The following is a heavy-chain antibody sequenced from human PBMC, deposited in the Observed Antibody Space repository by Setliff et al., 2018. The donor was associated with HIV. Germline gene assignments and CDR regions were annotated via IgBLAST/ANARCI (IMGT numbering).Heavy chain of an antibody. CDR1: GDSISGYY. V-gene: IGHV4-4*07. Sequence: PSETLSLTCTSSGDSISGYYWSWIRQPAGKGLEWIGRMHTSGNTNYNPSLKSRVTMSVDTSKNQFSLRLSSVTAADTAVYYCARDQKGYSYGYFDSWGQGTLVT. D-gene: IGHD5-18*01. J-gene: IGHJ4*02. CDR3: ARDQKGYSYGYFDS. CDR2: MHTSGNT.